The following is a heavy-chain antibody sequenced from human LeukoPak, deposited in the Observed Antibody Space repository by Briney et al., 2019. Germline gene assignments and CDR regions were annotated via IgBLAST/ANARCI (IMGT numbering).Heavy chain of an antibody. D-gene: IGHD1-1*01. V-gene: IGHV3-21*01. CDR3: AREGRATGTPEDY. CDR2: ISSGSGNI. Sequence: PGGSLRLSCVASGFTFSSYSMNWVRQAPGKGLEWVSSISSGSGNIYYADSVKGRFTVSRDNAKNSLYLQMVSLRAEDTALYYCAREGRATGTPEDYWGQGTLVTVSS. CDR1: GFTFSSYS. J-gene: IGHJ4*02.